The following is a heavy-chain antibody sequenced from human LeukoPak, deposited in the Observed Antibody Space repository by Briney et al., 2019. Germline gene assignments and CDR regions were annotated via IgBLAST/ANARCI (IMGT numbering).Heavy chain of an antibody. CDR3: ARDLQDRYCGSISCSQTFDY. D-gene: IGHD2-2*01. Sequence: ASVKVSCKASGYTFTSYGINWVRQAPGQGLEWMGWINTYNGNTNYAQKLQGRVTMTTDTSTSTAYMELRSLRSDDTAVYYCARDLQDRYCGSISCSQTFDYWGQGTLVTVSS. J-gene: IGHJ4*02. CDR1: GYTFTSYG. CDR2: INTYNGNT. V-gene: IGHV1-18*01.